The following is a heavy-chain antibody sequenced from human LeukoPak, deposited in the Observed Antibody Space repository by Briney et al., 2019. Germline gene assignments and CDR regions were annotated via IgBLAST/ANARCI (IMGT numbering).Heavy chain of an antibody. CDR1: GYTFTDYY. CDR3: ATDFGYSSGWLLDY. Sequence: ASVKISCKVSGYTFTDYYMHWVQQAPGKGLEWMGLVDPEDGETIYAEKFQGRVTITADTSTDTAYMELSSLRSEDTAVYYCATDFGYSSGWLLDYWGQGTLVTVSS. J-gene: IGHJ4*02. CDR2: VDPEDGET. D-gene: IGHD6-19*01. V-gene: IGHV1-69-2*01.